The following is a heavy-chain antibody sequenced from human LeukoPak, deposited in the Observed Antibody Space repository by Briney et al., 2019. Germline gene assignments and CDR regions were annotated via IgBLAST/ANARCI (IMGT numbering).Heavy chain of an antibody. D-gene: IGHD3-16*02. Sequence: SETLSLTCAVYGGSFSGYYWSWIRQPPGKGLEWIGYIYYSGSTNYNPSLKSRVTISVDTSKNQFSLKLSSVTAADTAVYYCARDLAGYLDAFDIWGQGTMVTVSS. V-gene: IGHV4-59*01. CDR2: IYYSGST. J-gene: IGHJ3*02. CDR3: ARDLAGYLDAFDI. CDR1: GGSFSGYY.